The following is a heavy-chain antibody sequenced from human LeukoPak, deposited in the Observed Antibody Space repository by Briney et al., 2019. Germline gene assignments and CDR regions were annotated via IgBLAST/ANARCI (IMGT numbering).Heavy chain of an antibody. V-gene: IGHV3-48*01. CDR3: ATSATYNHFDY. D-gene: IGHD4/OR15-4a*01. CDR1: GFTFSSYA. CDR2: ISSSSSTI. Sequence: GGSLRLSCAASGFTFSSYAMNWVRQAPGKGLEWVSYISSSSSTIYYADSVKGRFTISRDNAKNSLYLQMNNLRAEDTAVYYCATSATYNHFDYWGLGTLVTVSS. J-gene: IGHJ4*02.